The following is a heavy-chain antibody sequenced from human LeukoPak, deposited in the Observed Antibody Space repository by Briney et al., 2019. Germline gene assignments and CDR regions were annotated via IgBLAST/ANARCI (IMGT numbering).Heavy chain of an antibody. V-gene: IGHV4-30-2*01. D-gene: IGHD4-17*01. J-gene: IGHJ4*02. CDR1: GGSISSGGYS. Sequence: PSQTLSLTCAVSGGSISSGGYSWSWIRQPPGKGLEWIGYIYHSGSTYYNPSLKSRVTISVDRSKNQFSLKLSSVTAADTAVYYCVACGDPYYFDYWGQGTLVTVSS. CDR3: VACGDPYYFDY. CDR2: IYHSGST.